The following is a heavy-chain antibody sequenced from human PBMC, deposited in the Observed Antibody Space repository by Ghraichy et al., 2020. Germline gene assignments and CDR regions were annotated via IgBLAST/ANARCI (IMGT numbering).Heavy chain of an antibody. Sequence: SETLSLTCTVSGGSISSSSYYWGWIRQPPGKGLEWIGSIYYSGSTYYNPSLKSRVTISVDTSKNQFSLKLSSVTAADTAVYYCASLAWRYFDWPAADFDYWGQGTLVTVSS. CDR2: IYYSGST. CDR3: ASLAWRYFDWPAADFDY. CDR1: GGSISSSSYY. V-gene: IGHV4-39*01. J-gene: IGHJ4*02. D-gene: IGHD3-9*01.